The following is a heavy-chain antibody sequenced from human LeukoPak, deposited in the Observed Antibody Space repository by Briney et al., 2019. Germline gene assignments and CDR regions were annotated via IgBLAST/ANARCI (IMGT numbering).Heavy chain of an antibody. CDR3: ARQPPYSSTFDV. CDR2: MHPSENT. CDR1: GGSINRSSYY. Sequence: KTSETLSLTCTVSGGSINRSSYYWAWIRQPPGKGMEWIGSMHPSENTYYNPSLRSRVTISVDTSKNQFSLSLTSVTAADRAVYYCARQPPYSSTFDVWGQGTMVSVSS. J-gene: IGHJ3*01. V-gene: IGHV4-39*01. D-gene: IGHD2-21*01.